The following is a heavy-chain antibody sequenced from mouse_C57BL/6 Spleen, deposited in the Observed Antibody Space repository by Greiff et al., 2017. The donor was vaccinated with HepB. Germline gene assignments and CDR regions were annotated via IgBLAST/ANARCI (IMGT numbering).Heavy chain of an antibody. V-gene: IGHV1-72*01. J-gene: IGHJ3*01. D-gene: IGHD2-4*01. CDR3: AREGHDYDKEAWFAY. CDR2: CDPNSGGT. CDR1: VYTFTSYW. Sequence: VQLQQPGAELVKSGASVKLSCKASVYTFTSYWLHWVKHRPGRGLEWIGRCDPNSGGTKYNEKFKSKATLTVDKPTSTAYMQLSSLRSEDSAVYFYAREGHDYDKEAWFAYWGQGTLVTVSA.